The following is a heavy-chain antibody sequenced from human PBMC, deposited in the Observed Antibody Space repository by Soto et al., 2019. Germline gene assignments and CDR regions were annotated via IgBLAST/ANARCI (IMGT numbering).Heavy chain of an antibody. J-gene: IGHJ4*02. D-gene: IGHD3-22*01. CDR1: GFTFSRYA. Sequence: GGALRLSCAASGFTFSRYAMHWVRQAPGKGLEWVAVISYDGSNKYYADSVKGRFTISRDNSKNTLYLQMNSLRAEDTAVYYCARVLNYDSSGYYVNYYFDYWGQGTLVTVSS. CDR2: ISYDGSNK. V-gene: IGHV3-30-3*01. CDR3: ARVLNYDSSGYYVNYYFDY.